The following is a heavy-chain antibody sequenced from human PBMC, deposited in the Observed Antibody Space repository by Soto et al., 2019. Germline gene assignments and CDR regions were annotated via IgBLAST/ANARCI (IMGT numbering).Heavy chain of an antibody. CDR3: AKALAMAGPYYGMDV. CDR2: ISGSGGST. V-gene: IGHV3-23*01. CDR1: GFTFSSYA. J-gene: IGHJ6*02. Sequence: EVQLLESGGGLVQPGGSLRLSCAASGFTFSSYAMSWVRQAPGKGLEWVSAISGSGGSTYYADSVKGRSTISRDNSKNTLYLQMNSVRAEDTAVYYCAKALAMAGPYYGMDVWGQGTTVTVSS. D-gene: IGHD6-19*01.